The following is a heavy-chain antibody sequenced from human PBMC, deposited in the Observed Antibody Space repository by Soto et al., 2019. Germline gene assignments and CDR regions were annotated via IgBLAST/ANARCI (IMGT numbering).Heavy chain of an antibody. V-gene: IGHV4-31*03. J-gene: IGHJ5*02. Sequence: TLSLTCNVSGGSISSGGYYWSWIRQHPGKGLEWIGYIYYSGSTSYNPYLKSRVTISVDTSKNQFSLKLSSVTAADTAVYYCARGEGLGYCSSTSCRPNWFDPWGQGTLVTVSS. CDR1: GGSISSGGYY. CDR3: ARGEGLGYCSSTSCRPNWFDP. D-gene: IGHD2-2*01. CDR2: IYYSGST.